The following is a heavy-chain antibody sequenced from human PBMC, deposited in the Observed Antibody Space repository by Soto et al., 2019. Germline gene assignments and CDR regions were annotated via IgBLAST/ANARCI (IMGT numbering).Heavy chain of an antibody. CDR1: GFTFSSYA. Sequence: HPGGSLRLSCAASGFTFSSYAMSWVRQAPGKGLEWVSAISGSGGSTYYADSVKGRFTISRDNSKNTLYLQMNGLRAEDTAVYYCAKGPSYYYGSGSYYFPSWGQGTLVTVSS. CDR3: AKGPSYYYGSGSYYFPS. V-gene: IGHV3-23*01. D-gene: IGHD3-10*01. J-gene: IGHJ5*02. CDR2: ISGSGGST.